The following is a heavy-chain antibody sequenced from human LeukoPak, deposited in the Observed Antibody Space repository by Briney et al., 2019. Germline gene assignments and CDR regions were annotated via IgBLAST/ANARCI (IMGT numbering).Heavy chain of an antibody. CDR2: IWYDGSNK. Sequence: PGGSLRLSCAASGFTFSSYGMHWVRQAPGKGLEWVAVIWYDGSNKYYADSVKGRFTISRDNSKNTLYLQMNSLRAEDTAVYYCAKGGRSSGDYYMDVWGKGTTVTVSS. CDR1: GFTFSSYG. D-gene: IGHD3-16*01. CDR3: AKGGRSSGDYYMDV. J-gene: IGHJ6*03. V-gene: IGHV3-33*06.